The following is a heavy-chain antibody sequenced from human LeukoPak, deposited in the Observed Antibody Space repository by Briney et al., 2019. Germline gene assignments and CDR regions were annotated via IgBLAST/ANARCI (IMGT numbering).Heavy chain of an antibody. V-gene: IGHV1-2*06. CDR2: ISPNSGDT. Sequence: ASVKVSCKASGYTFTGYYVHWVRQAPGQGLGWMGRISPNSGDTNYAQKFQGRVTMTRDTSISTAYMELSRLRSDDTAVYYCARDYCGGDCFPDYWGQGTLVTVSS. D-gene: IGHD2-21*02. CDR3: ARDYCGGDCFPDY. CDR1: GYTFTGYY. J-gene: IGHJ4*02.